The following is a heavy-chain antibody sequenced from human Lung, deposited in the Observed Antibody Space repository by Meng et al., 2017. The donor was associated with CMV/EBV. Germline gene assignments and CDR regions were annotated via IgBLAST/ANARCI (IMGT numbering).Heavy chain of an antibody. CDR1: GFTFSTYS. J-gene: IGHJ6*02. V-gene: IGHV3-48*04. CDR2: ISSASSTI. Sequence: GGSXRLXCAASGFTFSTYSMSWVRQAPGKGLEWVSYISSASSTIYYADSVKGRFTISRDNANKSLFLQLNSLRAEDTALYYCARACLSDNYYYGMDVWGQGTXVNGAS. D-gene: IGHD2-21*02. CDR3: ARACLSDNYYYGMDV.